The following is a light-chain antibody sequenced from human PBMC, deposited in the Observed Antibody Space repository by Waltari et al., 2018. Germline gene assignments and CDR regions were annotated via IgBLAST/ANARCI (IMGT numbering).Light chain of an antibody. V-gene: IGKV1-33*01. J-gene: IGKJ4*01. CDR1: QDISNY. Sequence: DIQMTQSPSSLSASVVDRVTITCQASQDISNYLNWYQQKPGKAPKLLIYDASNLETGVPSRFSGSGSGTDFTFTISSLQPEDIATYYCQQYDNLALTFGGGTKVEIK. CDR2: DAS. CDR3: QQYDNLALT.